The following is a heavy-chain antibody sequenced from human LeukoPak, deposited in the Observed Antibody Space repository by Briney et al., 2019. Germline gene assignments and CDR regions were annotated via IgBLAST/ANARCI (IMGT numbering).Heavy chain of an antibody. Sequence: SQTLSLTCTVSGGSISSGSYYWSWIRQPAGKGLEWIGRIYTSGSTNYNPSLESRVTISVDTSKNQFSLELTSVTAADTAVYYCARAPTAYCLSTNCQPYFDYWGQGILVTVSS. CDR3: ARAPTAYCLSTNCQPYFDY. J-gene: IGHJ4*02. CDR2: IYTSGST. CDR1: GGSISSGSYY. V-gene: IGHV4-61*02. D-gene: IGHD2-2*01.